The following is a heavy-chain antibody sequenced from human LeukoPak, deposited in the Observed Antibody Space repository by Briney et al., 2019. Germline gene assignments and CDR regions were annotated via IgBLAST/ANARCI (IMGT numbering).Heavy chain of an antibody. V-gene: IGHV1-2*06. D-gene: IGHD7-27*01. CDR3: ARDLSSTSNWELDY. CDR2: INPNSGDT. Sequence: ASVKVSCKASGYTFTGYFMHWVRQAPGQGLEWMGRINPNSGDTNYAQNFQGRITMTRDTSISTAYMELSRLRSDDTAVYYCARDLSSTSNWELDYWGQGTLVTVSS. J-gene: IGHJ4*02. CDR1: GYTFTGYF.